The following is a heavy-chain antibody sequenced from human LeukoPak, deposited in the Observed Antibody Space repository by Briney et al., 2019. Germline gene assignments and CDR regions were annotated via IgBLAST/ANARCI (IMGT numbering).Heavy chain of an antibody. D-gene: IGHD6-19*01. Sequence: GGSLRLSCAASEFTFSSYEMNWVRQAPGKGLEWVSYISSSGSTILYADSVKGRFSISRDNAKNSLFLQMNSLRAEDTAVYYCARASRAVAGDFDPWGQGTLVTVSS. J-gene: IGHJ5*02. CDR1: EFTFSSYE. V-gene: IGHV3-48*03. CDR3: ARASRAVAGDFDP. CDR2: ISSSGSTI.